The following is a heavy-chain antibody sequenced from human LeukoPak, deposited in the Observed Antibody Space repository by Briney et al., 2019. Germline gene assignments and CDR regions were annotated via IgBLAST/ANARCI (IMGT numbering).Heavy chain of an antibody. J-gene: IGHJ3*02. D-gene: IGHD5-12*01. V-gene: IGHV3-21*01. CDR2: ISSSSSYI. CDR3: ARDWADSGYESPDAFDI. Sequence: GGSLRLSCAASGFTFSSYSMNWVRQAPGKGLEWVSSISSSSSYIYYADSVKGRFTISRDNAKNLLYLQMNRLRAEDTAVYYCARDWADSGYESPDAFDIWGQGTMVTVSS. CDR1: GFTFSSYS.